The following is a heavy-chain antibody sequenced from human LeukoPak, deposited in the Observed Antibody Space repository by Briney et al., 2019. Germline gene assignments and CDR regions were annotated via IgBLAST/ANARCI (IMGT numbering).Heavy chain of an antibody. CDR2: INSDGSST. CDR3: ARDRPFRYDSSGYYDY. Sequence: PGGSLRLSCAASGFTFSSYWMHWVRQAPGKGLVWVSRINSDGSSTSYADSVKGGFTISRDKAKNTLYLQMNSLRAEDTAVYYCARDRPFRYDSSGYYDYWGQGTLVTVSS. V-gene: IGHV3-74*01. CDR1: GFTFSSYW. J-gene: IGHJ4*02. D-gene: IGHD3-22*01.